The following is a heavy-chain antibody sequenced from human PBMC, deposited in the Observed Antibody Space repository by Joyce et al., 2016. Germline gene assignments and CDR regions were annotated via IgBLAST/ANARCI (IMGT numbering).Heavy chain of an antibody. V-gene: IGHV1-69*08. J-gene: IGHJ4*02. Sequence: QVQLVQSGAEVQKLGSSVKVSCKAYGRGVSRYTLTWGRQAPGEGRETMGRSIPILGRKDYAPKFQGSVTLTADTSTNTAYMELSSLTSEDTAMYYCAREDVAFDSSSYHLAYWGQRTLVTVSS. D-gene: IGHD3-22*01. CDR2: SIPILGRK. CDR1: GRGVSRYT. CDR3: AREDVAFDSSSYHLAY.